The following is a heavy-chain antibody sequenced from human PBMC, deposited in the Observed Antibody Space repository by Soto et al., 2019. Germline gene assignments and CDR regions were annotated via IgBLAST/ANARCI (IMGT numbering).Heavy chain of an antibody. Sequence: GGSLRLSCAASGFTFSSYAMSWVRQAPGKGLEWVSAISGSGGSTYYADSVKGRFTISRDNSKNTLYLQMNSLRAEDTAVYYCAKGSGGVAAPRTYYFDYWGQGTLVTVSS. J-gene: IGHJ4*02. CDR3: AKGSGGVAAPRTYYFDY. D-gene: IGHD6-19*01. CDR1: GFTFSSYA. CDR2: ISGSGGST. V-gene: IGHV3-23*01.